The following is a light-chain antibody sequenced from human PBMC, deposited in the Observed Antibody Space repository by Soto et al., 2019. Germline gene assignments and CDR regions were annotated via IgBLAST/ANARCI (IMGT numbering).Light chain of an antibody. CDR3: WTWDSSLSAGV. J-gene: IGLJ3*02. V-gene: IGLV1-51*01. Sequence: QSVLTQPPSVSAAPGQKVTIYCSGSSSNIGENFVSWYQHIPGTAPELVIHDTSGRPSGIPDRFSGSKSGTSAILGITGLQTGDEATYYCWTWDSSLSAGVFGGGTKLTVL. CDR2: DTS. CDR1: SSNIGENF.